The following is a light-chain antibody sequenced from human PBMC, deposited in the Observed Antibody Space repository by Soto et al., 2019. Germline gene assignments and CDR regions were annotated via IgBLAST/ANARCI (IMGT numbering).Light chain of an antibody. V-gene: IGLV2-14*01. J-gene: IGLJ3*02. CDR3: SSYTRRTMV. CDR1: SSDVGGYNY. CDR2: EVS. Sequence: QSALRQPASVSGSPGKSITISCTGTSSDVGGYNYVSWYQQHPGKAPKLMIYEVSNRPSGVSNRFSGSKSGNTASLTISGLQAEDEADYYCSSYTRRTMVFGGGTKVTVL.